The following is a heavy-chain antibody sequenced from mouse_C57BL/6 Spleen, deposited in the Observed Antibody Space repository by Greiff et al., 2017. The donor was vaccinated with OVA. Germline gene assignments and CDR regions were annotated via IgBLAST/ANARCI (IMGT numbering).Heavy chain of an antibody. CDR3: ATGLGQAWFAY. D-gene: IGHD4-1*01. CDR2: FNPNNGGT. J-gene: IGHJ3*01. V-gene: IGHV1-18*01. Sequence: VQLQQSGPELVKPGASVKIPCKASGYTFTDYNMDWVKQSHGKSLEWIGDFNPNNGGTIYNQKFKGKATLTVDKSSSTAYMELRSLTSEDTAVYYCATGLGQAWFAYWGQGTLVTVSA. CDR1: GYTFTDYN.